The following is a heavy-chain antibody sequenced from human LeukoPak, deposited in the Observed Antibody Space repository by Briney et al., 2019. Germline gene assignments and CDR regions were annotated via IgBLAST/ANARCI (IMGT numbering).Heavy chain of an antibody. D-gene: IGHD3-22*01. CDR1: GFTFSSYA. V-gene: IGHV3-23*01. CDR3: AKDRPNYYGSNGHYYKLNGDC. Sequence: GSLRLSCAASGFTFSSYAMSWVRQAPGKGLEWVSSITSNGAATYYADSVKGRFTISRDNSDNTLYLQMNSLRAEDTAVYYCAKDRPNYYGSNGHYYKLNGDCWGQGTLVTVSS. CDR2: ITSNGAAT. J-gene: IGHJ4*02.